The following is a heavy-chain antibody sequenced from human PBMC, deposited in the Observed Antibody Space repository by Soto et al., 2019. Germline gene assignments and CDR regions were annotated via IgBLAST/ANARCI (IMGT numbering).Heavy chain of an antibody. D-gene: IGHD6-19*01. CDR1: GGSISSGYYY. Sequence: SETLSLTCSVSGGSISSGYYYWSWIRQPPGKGLEWIGNIYYSGNTYYNPSLKSRLIISIDTSKNQFSLKLSSVTAADTAVYYCARGRIAVAGTELYYYYYGMDVWGQGTAVTVSS. V-gene: IGHV4-30-4*01. CDR3: ARGRIAVAGTELYYYYYGMDV. J-gene: IGHJ6*02. CDR2: IYYSGNT.